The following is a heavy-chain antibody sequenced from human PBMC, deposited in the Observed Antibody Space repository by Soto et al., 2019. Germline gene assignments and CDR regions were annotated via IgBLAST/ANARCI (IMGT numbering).Heavy chain of an antibody. D-gene: IGHD3-22*01. CDR3: AREVSYYDSSGPFDI. J-gene: IGHJ3*02. CDR1: GFTFSSYW. Sequence: EVQLVESGGGLVQPGGSLRLSCAASGFTFSSYWMSWVRQAPGKGLEWVANIKQDGSEKYYVDSVKGRFTISRDNAKNSLYLQMNSLRAEDTAVYYCAREVSYYDSSGPFDIWGQGTMVTVSS. V-gene: IGHV3-7*01. CDR2: IKQDGSEK.